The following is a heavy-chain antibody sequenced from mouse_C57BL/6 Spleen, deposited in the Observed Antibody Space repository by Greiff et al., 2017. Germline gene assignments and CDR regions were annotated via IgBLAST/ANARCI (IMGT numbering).Heavy chain of an antibody. CDR3: ARDEEKKGFYAMDY. CDR1: GFSLTSYG. CDR2: IWSGGST. J-gene: IGHJ4*01. Sequence: QVQLKESGPGLVQPSQSLSTTCTVSGFSLTSYGVHWVRQSPGKGLEWLGVIWSGGSTDYNAAFISRLSISKDNSKSQVFFKMNSLQADDTAIYYCARDEEKKGFYAMDYWGQGTSVTVSS. V-gene: IGHV2-2*01.